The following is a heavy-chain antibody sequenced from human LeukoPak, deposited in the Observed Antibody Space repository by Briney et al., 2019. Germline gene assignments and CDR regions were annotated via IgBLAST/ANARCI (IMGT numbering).Heavy chain of an antibody. Sequence: GPVKVSCKASGYTFTGYYMHWVRQAPGQGLEWMGWINPNNGGTNYAQKFQGRVTMTRDTSISTAYMELSRLRSDDTAVYYCARVPQLVPYYFDYWGQGTLVTVSS. J-gene: IGHJ4*02. CDR1: GYTFTGYY. D-gene: IGHD6-13*01. CDR2: INPNNGGT. V-gene: IGHV1-2*02. CDR3: ARVPQLVPYYFDY.